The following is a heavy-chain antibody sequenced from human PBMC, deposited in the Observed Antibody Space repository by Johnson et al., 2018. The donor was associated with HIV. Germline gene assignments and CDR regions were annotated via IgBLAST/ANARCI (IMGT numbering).Heavy chain of an antibody. CDR2: IDWNGGRQ. CDR3: ARLYCSSTSCYEGGGDAFDI. Sequence: VQLVESGGGLVKPGGSLRVSCAASGFTFSSYAMSWVRQAPGKGLEWVSGIDWNGGRQGYVDSVKGRFTISRDNSKNTLYLQMNSLRAEDTAVYYCARLYCSSTSCYEGGGDAFDIWGEGTMVTVSS. D-gene: IGHD2-2*01. CDR1: GFTFSSYA. V-gene: IGHV3-23*04. J-gene: IGHJ3*02.